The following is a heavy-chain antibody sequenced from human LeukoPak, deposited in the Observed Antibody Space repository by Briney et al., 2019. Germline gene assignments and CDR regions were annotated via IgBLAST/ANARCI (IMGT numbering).Heavy chain of an antibody. CDR1: GGSISSGDYY. D-gene: IGHD3-10*01. J-gene: IGHJ5*02. CDR2: IYYSGST. Sequence: SETLSLTCTVSGGSISSGDYYWSWIRQPPGKGLEWIGYIYYSGSTYYNPSLKSRVTISVDTSRDQFSLRLSSVTAADTAVYYCARQPIGSGSYYYWFDPWGQGTLVTVSS. V-gene: IGHV4-30-4*08. CDR3: ARQPIGSGSYYYWFDP.